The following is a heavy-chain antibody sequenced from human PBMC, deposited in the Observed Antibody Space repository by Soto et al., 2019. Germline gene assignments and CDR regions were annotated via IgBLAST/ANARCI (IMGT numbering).Heavy chain of an antibody. V-gene: IGHV3-66*01. J-gene: IGHJ3*02. CDR3: ARGYYCGGDCYAFDI. CDR2: IYSGGST. D-gene: IGHD2-21*02. Sequence: GGSLRLSCAASGFTVSSNYMSWVRQAPGKGLEWVSVIYSGGSTYYADSVKGRFTISRDNSKNTLYLQMNSLRAEDTAVYYCARGYYCGGDCYAFDIWGQGTMVTVSS. CDR1: GFTVSSNY.